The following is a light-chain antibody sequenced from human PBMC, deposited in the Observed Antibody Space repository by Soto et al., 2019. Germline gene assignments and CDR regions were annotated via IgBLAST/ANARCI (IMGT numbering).Light chain of an antibody. CDR2: SAS. CDR3: QQYNNWWT. J-gene: IGKJ1*01. Sequence: EIVLTQSPATLSLSPVERATLSCRASQSVANSIAWYQQNPGQAPRLLLYSASTRATGIPARFSGSGSGTGFTLSINSLQSEDFAVYYCQQYNNWWTFGQGTKVDI. V-gene: IGKV3-15*01. CDR1: QSVANS.